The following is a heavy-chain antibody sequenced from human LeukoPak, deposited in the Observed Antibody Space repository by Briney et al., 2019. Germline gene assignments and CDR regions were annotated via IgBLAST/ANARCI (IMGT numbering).Heavy chain of an antibody. Sequence: GGSLRLSCAASGFTFSSYSMNWVRQAPGKGLEWVSSISSSSSYIYYADSVKGRFTISRDNAKNSLCLQMNSLRAEDTAVYYCARYYYGSGSHDYWGQGTLVTVSS. V-gene: IGHV3-21*04. D-gene: IGHD3-10*01. CDR2: ISSSSSYI. CDR1: GFTFSSYS. CDR3: ARYYYGSGSHDY. J-gene: IGHJ4*02.